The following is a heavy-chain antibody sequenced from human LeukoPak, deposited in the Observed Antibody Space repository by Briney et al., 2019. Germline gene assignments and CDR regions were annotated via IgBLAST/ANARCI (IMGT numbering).Heavy chain of an antibody. J-gene: IGHJ4*02. CDR3: AKETTVRYFDY. D-gene: IGHD4-17*01. CDR1: GFTFSSYW. V-gene: IGHV3-74*01. Sequence: GGSLRLSCAASGFTFSSYWMHWVRQAPGKGLVWVSRINSDGSSTSYADSVKGRFTISRDNAKNTLYLQMNGLRAEDTAVYYCAKETTVRYFDYWGQGTLVTVSS. CDR2: INSDGSST.